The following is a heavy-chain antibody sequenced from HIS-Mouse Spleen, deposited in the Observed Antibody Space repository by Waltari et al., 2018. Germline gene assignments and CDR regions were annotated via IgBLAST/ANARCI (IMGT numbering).Heavy chain of an antibody. CDR1: GFTFSSYW. D-gene: IGHD4-17*01. J-gene: IGHJ4*02. V-gene: IGHV3-7*01. CDR2: IKQDGSEK. CDR3: AREPHYGGNSHFDY. Sequence: CPASGFTFSSYWMSWFRQAPGKGLKWVANIKQDGSEKYYVDSVKGRFTISRDNAKNSLYLQMNSLRAEDTAVYYCAREPHYGGNSHFDYWGQGTLVTVSS.